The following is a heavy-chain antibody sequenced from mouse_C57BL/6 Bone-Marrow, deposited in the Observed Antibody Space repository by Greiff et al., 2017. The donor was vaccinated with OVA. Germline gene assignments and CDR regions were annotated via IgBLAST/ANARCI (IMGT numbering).Heavy chain of an antibody. J-gene: IGHJ1*03. D-gene: IGHD1-1*01. Sequence: VQLKESGPELVKPGSSVKISCKASGYSFTDYNMNWVKQSNGQSLEWIGVINPNYGTTSYNQKFKGKATLTVDQSSSTAYMQLNSLTSEDSAVYYCARRGVITTVLATRDFDVWGTGPTVTVAS. CDR1: GYSFTDYN. CDR3: ARRGVITTVLATRDFDV. V-gene: IGHV1-39*01. CDR2: INPNYGTT.